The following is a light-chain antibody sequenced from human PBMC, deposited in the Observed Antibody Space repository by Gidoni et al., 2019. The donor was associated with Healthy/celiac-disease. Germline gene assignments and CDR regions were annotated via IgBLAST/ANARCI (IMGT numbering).Light chain of an antibody. CDR2: AAS. J-gene: IGKJ4*01. CDR3: QQGYSTPLT. V-gene: IGKV1-39*01. CDR1: QSISSY. Sequence: DIQMTQSPSSLSASVGDRVTITCRASQSISSYLNWYQQKPGKAPKLLIYAASSLQSGVPSRFSGSGSGTDFTLTINNLQPEDCATYYCQQGYSTPLTFGGGTKVEIK.